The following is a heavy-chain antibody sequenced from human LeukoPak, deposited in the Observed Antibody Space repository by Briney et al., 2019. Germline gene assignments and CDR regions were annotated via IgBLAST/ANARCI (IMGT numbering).Heavy chain of an antibody. J-gene: IGHJ6*03. CDR2: ISYDGSNK. CDR3: ARRGARGVTIFGVVIITNPEDYYYYMDV. V-gene: IGHV3-30-3*01. CDR1: GFTFSSYA. D-gene: IGHD3-3*01. Sequence: PGGSLRLSCAASGFTFSSYAMHWVRQAPGKGLEWVAVISYDGSNKYYADSVKGRFTISRDNSKNTLYLQMNSLRAEDTAVYYCARRGARGVTIFGVVIITNPEDYYYYMDVWGKGTTVTVSS.